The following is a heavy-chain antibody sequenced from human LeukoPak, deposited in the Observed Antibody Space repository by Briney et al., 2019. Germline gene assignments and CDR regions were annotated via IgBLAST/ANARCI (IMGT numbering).Heavy chain of an antibody. Sequence: PSETLSLTCTVSGGSISSYYWSWIRQPPGKGLEWIGYIYYSGSTYYNPSLKSRVTISVDTSKNQFSLKLSSVTAADTAVYYCARDLGWGWVDYWGQGTLVTVSS. J-gene: IGHJ4*02. CDR2: IYYSGST. CDR3: ARDLGWGWVDY. D-gene: IGHD2-21*01. CDR1: GGSISSYY. V-gene: IGHV4-59*12.